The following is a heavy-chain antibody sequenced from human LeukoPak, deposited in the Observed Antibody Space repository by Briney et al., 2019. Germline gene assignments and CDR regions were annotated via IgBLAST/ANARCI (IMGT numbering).Heavy chain of an antibody. Sequence: PSETLSLTCTVSGGSISSSSYYWGWIRQPPGKGLEWIGSIYYSGSTYYNPSLKSRVTISVDTSKNQFSLKLSSVTAADTAVYYCAKTMGAIDHDYWGQGTLVTVSS. CDR2: IYYSGST. J-gene: IGHJ4*02. D-gene: IGHD1-26*01. CDR1: GGSISSSSYY. CDR3: AKTMGAIDHDY. V-gene: IGHV4-39*07.